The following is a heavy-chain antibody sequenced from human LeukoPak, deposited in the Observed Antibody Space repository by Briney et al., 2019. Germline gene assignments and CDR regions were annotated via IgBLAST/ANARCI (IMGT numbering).Heavy chain of an antibody. D-gene: IGHD4-17*01. J-gene: IGHJ4*02. CDR3: ARDETTVTFDY. V-gene: IGHV1-18*01. CDR2: ISAYNGNT. Sequence: ASVKVSCKASGYTFTSYGISWVRQAPGQGLEWMGWISAYNGNTNYAQKLQGRVTMTTDTSTSTACMELRSLRSDDTAVYYCARDETTVTFDYWGQGTLVTVSS. CDR1: GYTFTSYG.